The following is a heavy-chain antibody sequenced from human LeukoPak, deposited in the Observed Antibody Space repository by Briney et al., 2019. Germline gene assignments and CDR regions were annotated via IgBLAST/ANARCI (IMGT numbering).Heavy chain of an antibody. J-gene: IGHJ4*02. CDR1: GFTLSSYG. D-gene: IGHD6-13*01. CDR3: ARGGPAAGRLDY. CDR2: IRYDGSNK. V-gene: IGHV3-30*02. Sequence: PGGSLRLSCAASGFTLSSYGMHWVRQAPGKGLEWVAFIRYDGSNKYYADSVKGRFTISRDNSKNTLYLQMNSLRAEDTAVYYCARGGPAAGRLDYWGQGTLVTVSS.